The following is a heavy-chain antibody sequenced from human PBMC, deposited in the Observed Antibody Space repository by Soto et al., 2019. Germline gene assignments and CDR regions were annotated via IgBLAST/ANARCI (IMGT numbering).Heavy chain of an antibody. CDR1: GGSISKYY. V-gene: IGHV4-59*01. CDR2: IYYNGAT. D-gene: IGHD6-19*01. J-gene: IGHJ4*02. Sequence: LSLTCTFSGGSISKYYWNWIRQPPGKGPEWIGYIYYNGATNYNPSLKSRVTISLDTSKNQFSLRLTSVTAADTAVYYCARGIAVTGPADYWGQGTLVTVSS. CDR3: ARGIAVTGPADY.